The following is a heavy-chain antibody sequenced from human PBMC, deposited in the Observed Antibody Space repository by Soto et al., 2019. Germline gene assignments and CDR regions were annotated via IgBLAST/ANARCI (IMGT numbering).Heavy chain of an antibody. D-gene: IGHD5-12*01. V-gene: IGHV3-33*01. CDR3: ARALFPDVDIYAMDV. Sequence: GGSLRLSCAASGFTFRDHAMHWVRQAPGKGRGWLAIIWNDGSNKFYAGSVQGRFTISRDNSKNTVYLQMNTLSAEDTAVYYCARALFPDVDIYAMDVWGQGTTVTVSS. CDR2: IWNDGSNK. CDR1: GFTFRDHA. J-gene: IGHJ6*02.